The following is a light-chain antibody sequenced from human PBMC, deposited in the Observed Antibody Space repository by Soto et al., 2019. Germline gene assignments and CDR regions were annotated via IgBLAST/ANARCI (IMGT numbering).Light chain of an antibody. CDR2: GAS. Sequence: EIVMTQSPATLSVSPGERATLSCRASQSVSSNLAWYQQKPGQAPRLLIYGASTRATGIPARFSGSGSGTEFTLTISSLQSDDSAVYYCQQYNNWPPYTFGQGTKLEIK. CDR3: QQYNNWPPYT. CDR1: QSVSSN. J-gene: IGKJ2*01. V-gene: IGKV3-15*01.